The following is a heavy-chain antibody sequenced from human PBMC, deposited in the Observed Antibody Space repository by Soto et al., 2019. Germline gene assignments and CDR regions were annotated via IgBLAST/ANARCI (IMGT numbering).Heavy chain of an antibody. D-gene: IGHD4-17*01. CDR1: GGTFSSYA. CDR2: IIPIFGTA. CDR3: ARDLGFDYGGNSAGWFDP. V-gene: IGHV1-69*13. Sequence: SVKVSCKASGGTFSSYAISWVRQAPGQGLEWMGGIIPIFGTANYAQKFQGRVTITADESTSTAYMELSSLRSEDTAVYYCARDLGFDYGGNSAGWFDPWGQGTLVTVSS. J-gene: IGHJ5*02.